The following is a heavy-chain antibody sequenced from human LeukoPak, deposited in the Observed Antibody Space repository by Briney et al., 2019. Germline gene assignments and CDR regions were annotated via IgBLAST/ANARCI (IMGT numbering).Heavy chain of an antibody. CDR2: IHYSGNT. CDR1: GGSITSGGYY. D-gene: IGHD3-10*01. CDR3: ARGSYMVRGVINPFFLDY. V-gene: IGHV4-31*03. J-gene: IGHJ4*02. Sequence: PSETLSLTCTVSGGSITSGGYYWGWIRQYPGKGLESIGYIHYSGNTYYNPSLESRVTISVDSSKNQFSLKLSSVTAADTAVYYCARGSYMVRGVINPFFLDYWGQGTLVTVSS.